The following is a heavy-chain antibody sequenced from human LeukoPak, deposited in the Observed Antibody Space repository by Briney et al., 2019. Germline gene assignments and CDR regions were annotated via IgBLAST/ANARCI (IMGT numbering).Heavy chain of an antibody. CDR2: ISPTGSTT. V-gene: IGHV3-74*01. CDR1: GFSFSGHW. D-gene: IGHD1-26*01. J-gene: IGHJ2*01. CDR3: VGGPGWVFDL. Sequence: GGSLRLSCTASGFSFSGHWMHWARQLPGKGLVWVSRISPTGSTTSYADSVKGRFTVSRDNAKNSVYLQMNGLKAEDTAVYHCVGGPGWVFDLWGRGTLVTVSS.